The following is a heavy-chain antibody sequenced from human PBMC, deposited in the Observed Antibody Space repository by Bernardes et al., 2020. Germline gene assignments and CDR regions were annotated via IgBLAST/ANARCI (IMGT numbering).Heavy chain of an antibody. Sequence: GGSLRPSCVASGFTFSSQALRWLRQPPGKGLEWVSSITGSRDNTYYADSVKGRFIISRDNSKNTLFLQMNSLRGDDTALYYCARDRSYWSTSQSFDYWGQGTQVTVSS. CDR1: GFTFSSQA. D-gene: IGHD2-21*01. CDR3: ARDRSYWSTSQSFDY. J-gene: IGHJ4*02. CDR2: ITGSRDNT. V-gene: IGHV3-23*01.